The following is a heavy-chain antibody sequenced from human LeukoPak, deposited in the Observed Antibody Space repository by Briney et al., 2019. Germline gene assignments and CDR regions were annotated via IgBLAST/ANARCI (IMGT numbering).Heavy chain of an antibody. V-gene: IGHV4-59*01. J-gene: IGHJ6*03. Sequence: SETLSLTCTASGGSISSYYWSWIRQPPGKGLEWIGYIYYSGSTNYNPSLKSRVTISVDTSKNQFSLKLSSVTAADTAVYYCARGQVPYYYYYMDVWGKGTTVTISS. CDR2: IYYSGST. CDR1: GGSISSYY. D-gene: IGHD3-10*01. CDR3: ARGQVPYYYYYMDV.